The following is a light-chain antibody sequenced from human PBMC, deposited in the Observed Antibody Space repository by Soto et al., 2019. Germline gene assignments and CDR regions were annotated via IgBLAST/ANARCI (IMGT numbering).Light chain of an antibody. Sequence: QSVLTQPASVSGSPGQSITISCTGTSSDVGGYNYVSWYQQQPGKAPKLMIYDVSNRPSGVSNRFSGSKSGNTASLTISGRQAEDEADYYCSSYTSSSTPYVVFGGGTKLTVL. CDR1: SSDVGGYNY. CDR2: DVS. J-gene: IGLJ2*01. V-gene: IGLV2-14*01. CDR3: SSYTSSSTPYVV.